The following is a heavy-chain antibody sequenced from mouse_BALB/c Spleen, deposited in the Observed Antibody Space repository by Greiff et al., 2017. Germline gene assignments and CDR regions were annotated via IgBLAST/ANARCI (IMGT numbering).Heavy chain of an antibody. CDR3: ARYDGNYFDY. J-gene: IGHJ2*01. CDR1: GDSITSCY. Sequence: EVQRVESGPSLVKPSQTLSLTCSVTGDSITSCYWNWIRKFPGNKLEYMGYISYSGSTYYNPSLISRISITPDTSKNQYYLQLKSVTTEDTATYYCARYDGNYFDYWGQGTTLTVSS. D-gene: IGHD2-1*01. V-gene: IGHV3-8*02. CDR2: ISYSGST.